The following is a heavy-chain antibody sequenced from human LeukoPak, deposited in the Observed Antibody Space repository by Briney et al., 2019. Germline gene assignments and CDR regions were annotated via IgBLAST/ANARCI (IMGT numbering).Heavy chain of an antibody. Sequence: SETLSLTCTVSGGSISSYYWSWIRQPAGKGLEWIGRIYTSGSTNYNPSLKSRVTMSVDTSKNQFSLKLSSVTAADTAVYYCARDLIVVVPAAIGNWCDPWGQGTLVTVSS. D-gene: IGHD2-2*02. CDR1: GGSISSYY. J-gene: IGHJ5*02. CDR2: IYTSGST. V-gene: IGHV4-4*07. CDR3: ARDLIVVVPAAIGNWCDP.